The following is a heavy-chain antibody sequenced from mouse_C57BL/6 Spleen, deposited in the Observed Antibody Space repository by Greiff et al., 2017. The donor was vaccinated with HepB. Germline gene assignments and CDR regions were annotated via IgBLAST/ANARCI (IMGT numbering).Heavy chain of an antibody. D-gene: IGHD2-4*01. Sequence: VQLQQPGAELVRPGSSVKLSCKASGYTFTSYWMHWVKQRPIQGLEWIGNIDPSDSETHYNQKFKDKATLTVDKSSSTAYMQLSSLTSEDSAVYYCARGGDYDPFAYWGQGTLVTVSA. CDR1: GYTFTSYW. V-gene: IGHV1-52*01. CDR2: IDPSDSET. J-gene: IGHJ3*01. CDR3: ARGGDYDPFAY.